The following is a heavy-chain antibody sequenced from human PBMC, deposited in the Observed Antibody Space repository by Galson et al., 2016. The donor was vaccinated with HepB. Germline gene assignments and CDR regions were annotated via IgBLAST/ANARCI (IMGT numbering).Heavy chain of an antibody. D-gene: IGHD3-10*01. CDR3: ARAFGSGSFYPPIDY. CDR1: GFPLNGYS. CDR2: IDYNGGT. V-gene: IGHV1-2*02. Sequence: SVKVSCKASGFPLNGYSIHWVRQAPGQGPEWMGWIDYNGGTKNAQKFQGRVNVTRDTSINTAYMDLSSLRSDDTAVYYCARAFGSGSFYPPIDYWGQGTLVIVSS. J-gene: IGHJ4*02.